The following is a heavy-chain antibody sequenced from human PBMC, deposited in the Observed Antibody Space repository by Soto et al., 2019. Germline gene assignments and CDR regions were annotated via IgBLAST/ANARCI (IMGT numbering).Heavy chain of an antibody. CDR1: GYTFTSYG. CDR3: AIGFRVVRGGILYYFDY. J-gene: IGHJ4*02. Sequence: ASVKVSCKASGYTFTSYGISWVRQAPGQGLEWMGWITAYNGNTDYAQKFQGRVTLTTDTSTSTAYMELRSLRSDDTAVYYFAIGFRVVRGGILYYFDYWGQGTLVTVSS. V-gene: IGHV1-18*01. CDR2: ITAYNGNT. D-gene: IGHD3-10*01.